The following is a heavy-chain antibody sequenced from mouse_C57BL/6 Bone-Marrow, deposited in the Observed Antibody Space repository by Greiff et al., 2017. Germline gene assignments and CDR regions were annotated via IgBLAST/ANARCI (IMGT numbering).Heavy chain of an antibody. CDR1: GYAFSSSW. J-gene: IGHJ3*01. V-gene: IGHV1-82*01. CDR3: ARCPYYSDDDCWFEF. CDR2: IYPGDGDT. D-gene: IGHD2-12*01. Sequence: VQLQQSGPELVKPGASVKISCKASGYAFSSSWMNWVKQRPGQGLEWIGRIYPGDGDTNYNGKFKGKATLTADKSSSTAYMQLSSLTSEDSAVYFCARCPYYSDDDCWFEFWGQGTLVTVSA.